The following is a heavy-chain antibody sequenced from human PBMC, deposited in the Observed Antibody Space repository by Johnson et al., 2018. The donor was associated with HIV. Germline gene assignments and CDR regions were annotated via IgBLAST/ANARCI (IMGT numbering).Heavy chain of an antibody. D-gene: IGHD4-17*01. V-gene: IGHV3-74*01. Sequence: VLLVESGGGLVQPGGSLRLSCAASGFTFTNYWMHWVRQAPGKGLVWVSRVNNDGSHLGCADSVKDRFTISRDVSKNTVYLQMSSLKPEDTAVYYCARDPPVTTTHNAFDIWGQGTMVTVSS. CDR3: ARDPPVTTTHNAFDI. CDR1: GFTFTNYW. J-gene: IGHJ3*02. CDR2: VNNDGSHL.